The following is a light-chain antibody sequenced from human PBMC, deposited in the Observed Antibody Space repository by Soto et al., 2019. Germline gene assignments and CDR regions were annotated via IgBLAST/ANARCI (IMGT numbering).Light chain of an antibody. Sequence: DIQMTQSPSTLSSSVGDRVIITCRASQSIGNLLAWYQQKPGKAPNLLIYKASTLESGVPSRFSGSGSGTEFTLTTSSLTPDDFATYYCQHYTRYSPFGGGNKVELK. CDR3: QHYTRYSP. V-gene: IGKV1-5*03. J-gene: IGKJ4*02. CDR1: QSIGNL. CDR2: KAS.